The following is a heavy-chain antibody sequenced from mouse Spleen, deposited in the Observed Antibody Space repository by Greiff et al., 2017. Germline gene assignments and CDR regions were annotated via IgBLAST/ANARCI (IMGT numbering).Heavy chain of an antibody. CDR2: ISSGSSTI. Sequence: EVQLVESGGGLVKPGGSLKLSCAASGFTFSDYGMHWVRQAPEKGLEWVAYISSGSSTIYYADTVKGRFTISRDNAKNTLFLQMTSLRSEDTAMYYCARGGGYDGFAYWGQGTLVTVSA. J-gene: IGHJ3*01. D-gene: IGHD2-2*01. CDR3: ARGGGYDGFAY. CDR1: GFTFSDYG. V-gene: IGHV5-17*01.